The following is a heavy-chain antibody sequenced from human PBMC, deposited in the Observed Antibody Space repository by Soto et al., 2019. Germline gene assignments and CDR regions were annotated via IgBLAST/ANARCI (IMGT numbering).Heavy chain of an antibody. D-gene: IGHD3-22*01. J-gene: IGHJ3*02. CDR3: ARSGQAPDYYYSSGYLLSSAFDI. Sequence: GESLKISCKGSGYSFTSYWIGWVRQMPGKGLEWMGIIYPGDSDTRYSPSFQGQVTISADKSISTAYLQWSSLKASDTAMYYCARSGQAPDYYYSSGYLLSSAFDIWGQGTMVTVSS. V-gene: IGHV5-51*01. CDR1: GYSFTSYW. CDR2: IYPGDSDT.